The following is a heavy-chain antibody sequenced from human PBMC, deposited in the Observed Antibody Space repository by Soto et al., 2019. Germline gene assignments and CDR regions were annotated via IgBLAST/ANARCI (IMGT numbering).Heavy chain of an antibody. CDR1: GYTFTYRY. D-gene: IGHD3-10*01. CDR3: ATTRITMVRGALHNWFDP. CDR2: ITPFNGNT. V-gene: IGHV1-45*02. J-gene: IGHJ5*02. Sequence: GASVKVSCKASGYTFTYRYLHWVRQAPGQALEWMGWITPFNGNTNYAQKSQDRVTITRDRSMSTAYMELSSLRSEDTAMYYCATTRITMVRGALHNWFDPWGQGTLVTVSS.